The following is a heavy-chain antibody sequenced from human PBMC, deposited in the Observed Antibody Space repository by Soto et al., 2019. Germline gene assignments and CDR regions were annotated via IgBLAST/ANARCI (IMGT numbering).Heavy chain of an antibody. V-gene: IGHV3-48*02. J-gene: IGHJ4*02. Sequence: GSLRLSCAASGFTFSSYCMNWVRQAPGKGLEWVAHISSTSTIYYADSVKGRFTISRDNAKNSLYLQMNSLRDEDTAVYYCARQGEYWGQGTLVTVSS. CDR1: GFTFSSYC. CDR3: ARQGEY. CDR2: ISSTSTI.